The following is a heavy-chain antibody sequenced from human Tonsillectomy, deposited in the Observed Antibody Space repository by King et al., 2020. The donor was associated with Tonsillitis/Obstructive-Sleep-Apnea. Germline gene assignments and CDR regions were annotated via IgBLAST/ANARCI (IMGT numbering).Heavy chain of an antibody. V-gene: IGHV4-34*01. Sequence: VQLQQWGAGLLKPSETLSVTCAVYGGSFSGYYWSWIRQPPGKGLEWIGEINHSGSTNYNPSHKSRGTISLDMSKNQFSLQLTSVTAADTAVYYCARLDIAVVPAAMSDAFDIWGQGTMVTVSS. CDR2: INHSGST. CDR1: GGSFSGYY. CDR3: ARLDIAVVPAAMSDAFDI. D-gene: IGHD2-2*03. J-gene: IGHJ3*02.